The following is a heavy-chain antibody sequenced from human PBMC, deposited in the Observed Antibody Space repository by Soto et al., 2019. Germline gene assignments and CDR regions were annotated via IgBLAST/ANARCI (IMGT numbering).Heavy chain of an antibody. CDR1: GFTVSSNY. CDR3: AREKSMLYFGVVFVDV. Sequence: RRLSCAASGFTVSSNYMSWVRQAPGKGLEWVSVIYSGGSTYYADSVKGRFTISRDNSKNTLYLQMNSLRAEDTAVYYCAREKSMLYFGVVFVDVWGQGTTVTVSS. J-gene: IGHJ6*02. D-gene: IGHD3-3*01. CDR2: IYSGGST. V-gene: IGHV3-53*01.